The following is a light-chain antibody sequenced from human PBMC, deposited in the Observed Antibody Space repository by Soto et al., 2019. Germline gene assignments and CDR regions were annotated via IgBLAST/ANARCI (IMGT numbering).Light chain of an antibody. V-gene: IGLV1-47*01. J-gene: IGLJ2*01. Sequence: QAVVTQPPSASGTPGQRVTISCSGSSSNIGSNYVYWYQQLPGTAPKLLIYRNNQRPSGVPDRFSGSKSGTSAFLAISGLRSEDEADYYCAAWDDSLSGHVVFGGGTKVTVL. CDR2: RNN. CDR1: SSNIGSNY. CDR3: AAWDDSLSGHVV.